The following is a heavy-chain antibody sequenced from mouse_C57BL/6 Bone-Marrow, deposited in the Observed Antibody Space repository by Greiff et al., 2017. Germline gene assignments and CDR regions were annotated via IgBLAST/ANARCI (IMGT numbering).Heavy chain of an antibody. CDR1: GYTFTDYY. J-gene: IGHJ3*01. D-gene: IGHD2-14*01. CDR3: AGGGTPWVAY. CDR2: INPYNGGT. V-gene: IGHV1-19*01. Sequence: EVKLMESGPVLVKPGASVKMSCKASGYTFTDYYMNWVKQSHGKSLEWIGVINPYNGGTSSNQKFKGKATLTVDKSSSTAYMELNSLTSEDSAVEYCAGGGTPWVAYWGQGTLVTVSA.